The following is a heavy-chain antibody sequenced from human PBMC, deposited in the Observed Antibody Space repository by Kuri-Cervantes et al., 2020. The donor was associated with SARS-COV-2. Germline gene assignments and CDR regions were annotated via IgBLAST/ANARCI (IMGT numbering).Heavy chain of an antibody. CDR1: GYTFTSYD. CDR3: ARVGGDEPTFDY. J-gene: IGHJ4*02. CDR2: MNPNSGNT. Sequence: ASVKVSCKASGYTFTSYDINWVRQATGQGLEWMGWMNPNSGNTGYAQKFQGRVTMTRNTSISTAYMELSSLRSEDTAVYYCARVGGDEPTFDYWGQGTLVTVSS. V-gene: IGHV1-8*02. D-gene: IGHD2-21*01.